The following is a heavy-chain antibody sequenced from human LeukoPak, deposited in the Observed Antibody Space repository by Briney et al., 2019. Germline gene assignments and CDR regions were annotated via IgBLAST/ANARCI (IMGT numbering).Heavy chain of an antibody. CDR3: ARDKYYYGSGTFDS. J-gene: IGHJ5*01. CDR1: GFTFDDYG. V-gene: IGHV3-20*04. D-gene: IGHD3-10*01. Sequence: GGSLRLSCAASGFTFDDYGVSWVRQAPGKGLEWVSGIHWNGANTVYADSVKGRFTISRDNAKNSLYLQMNSLRAEDTALYYCARDKYYYGSGTFDSWGQGTLVTVSS. CDR2: IHWNGANT.